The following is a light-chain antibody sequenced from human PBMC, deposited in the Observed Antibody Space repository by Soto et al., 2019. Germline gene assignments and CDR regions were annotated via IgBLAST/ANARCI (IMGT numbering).Light chain of an antibody. J-gene: IGKJ2*01. Sequence: EIVLTQSPGTLSLSTGERATLSCRASQSVSSNYLSWYQKSPGQPPSLLIYGASNTDNGVPDRFSGSGSGTDCPLTISRLEPEDLAVYYCQQYGTSPFTFGQGNKLEIK. CDR3: QQYGTSPFT. CDR1: QSVSSNY. V-gene: IGKV3-20*01. CDR2: GAS.